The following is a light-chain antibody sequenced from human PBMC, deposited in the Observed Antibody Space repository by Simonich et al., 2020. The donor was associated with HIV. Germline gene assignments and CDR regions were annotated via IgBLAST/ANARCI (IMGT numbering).Light chain of an antibody. J-gene: IGKJ1*01. Sequence: AIQLTQSPSSLSASVGDRVTITCRASQGISSALAWYQQKPGKAPKVLIYDASSLESGVPSRFSGSGSGTDFTLTISSLQPEDFATYYCQQYNNYRTFGQGTKVEIK. CDR2: DAS. CDR3: QQYNNYRT. CDR1: QGISSA. V-gene: IGKV1D-13*01.